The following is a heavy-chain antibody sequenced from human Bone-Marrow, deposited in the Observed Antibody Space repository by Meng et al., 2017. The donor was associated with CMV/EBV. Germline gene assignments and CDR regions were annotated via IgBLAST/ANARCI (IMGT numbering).Heavy chain of an antibody. J-gene: IGHJ6*02. CDR2: INPSGGST. D-gene: IGHD4-11*01. V-gene: IGHV1-46*01. CDR3: ASHDYSNYYYYYGMDV. CDR1: GYTFTSYY. Sequence: ASVKVSCKASGYTFTSYYMHWVRQAPGQGLEWMGIINPSGGSTSYAQKFQGRVTMTRDTSTSTVYMELSSLRSEDTAVYYCASHDYSNYYYYYGMDVWVQGTTVTVSS.